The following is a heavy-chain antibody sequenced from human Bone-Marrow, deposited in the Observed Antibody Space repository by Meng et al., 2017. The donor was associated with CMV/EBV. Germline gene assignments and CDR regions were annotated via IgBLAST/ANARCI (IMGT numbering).Heavy chain of an antibody. CDR2: INPNSGGT. Sequence: ASVKVSCKASGYTFTGYYMHWVRQAPGQGLEWMGWINPNSGGTNYAQKFQGRVTMTRDTSISTAYMELSSLRSDDTAVYYCARDRWKWTPRVAFDIWGQGTMVTVSS. CDR1: GYTFTGYY. D-gene: IGHD1-1*01. J-gene: IGHJ3*02. CDR3: ARDRWKWTPRVAFDI. V-gene: IGHV1-2*02.